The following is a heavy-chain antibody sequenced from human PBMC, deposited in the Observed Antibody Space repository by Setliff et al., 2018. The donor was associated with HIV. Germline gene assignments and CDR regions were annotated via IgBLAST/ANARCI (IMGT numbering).Heavy chain of an antibody. Sequence: SETLSLICTVSGGSLSSSNNFWGWIRQRPGKGLEWIGTTDYTGNTDYNTSLKSRLTISVDTSKNQFSLKLNSVTAADTAFYYCARHYRELLGDAFDIWGQGTLVTVSS. CDR3: ARHYRELLGDAFDI. D-gene: IGHD3-16*02. J-gene: IGHJ3*02. V-gene: IGHV4-39*01. CDR2: TDYTGNT. CDR1: GGSLSSSNNF.